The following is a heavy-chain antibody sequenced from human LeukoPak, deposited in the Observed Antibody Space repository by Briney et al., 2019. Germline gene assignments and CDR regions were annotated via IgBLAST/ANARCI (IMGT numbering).Heavy chain of an antibody. CDR3: ARRLSSH. V-gene: IGHV4-31*03. Sequence: SETLSLTCTVSGGSISSSSYYWSWIRQHPGKGLEWIGYIYYSGSTYYNPSLKSRVTISVDTSKNQFSLKLSSVTAADTAVYYCARRLSSHWGQGTLVTVSS. CDR2: IYYSGST. D-gene: IGHD2-2*01. J-gene: IGHJ4*02. CDR1: GGSISSSSYY.